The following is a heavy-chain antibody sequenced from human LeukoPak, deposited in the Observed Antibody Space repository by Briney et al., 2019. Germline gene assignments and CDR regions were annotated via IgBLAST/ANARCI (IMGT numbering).Heavy chain of an antibody. J-gene: IGHJ3*02. CDR2: ISSSSSTI. Sequence: GGSLRLSCAASGFTFSSYSMNWVRKAPGKGLEWVSYISSSSSTIYYADSVKGRFTISRDNAKNSLSLQMNSLRDEDTAVYYCARYFEIGGSGYDAFDIWGQGTMVTVSS. D-gene: IGHD3-22*01. CDR3: ARYFEIGGSGYDAFDI. CDR1: GFTFSSYS. V-gene: IGHV3-48*02.